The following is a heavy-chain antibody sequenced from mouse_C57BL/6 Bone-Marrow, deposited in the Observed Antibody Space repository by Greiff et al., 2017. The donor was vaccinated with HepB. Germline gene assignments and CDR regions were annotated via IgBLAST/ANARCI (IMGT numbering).Heavy chain of an antibody. V-gene: IGHV1-76*01. D-gene: IGHD1-1*01. Sequence: VQLQQSGAELVRPGASVKLSCKASGYTFTDYYINWVKQRPGQGLEWIARIYPGSGNTYYNEKFKGKATLTAEKSSSTAYMQLSSLTSEDSAVYFCAREWSYYYGSPYYFDYWGQGTTLTVSS. CDR1: GYTFTDYY. CDR3: AREWSYYYGSPYYFDY. J-gene: IGHJ2*01. CDR2: IYPGSGNT.